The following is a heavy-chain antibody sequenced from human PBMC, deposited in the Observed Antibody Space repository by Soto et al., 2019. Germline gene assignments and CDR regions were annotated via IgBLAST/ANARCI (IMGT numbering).Heavy chain of an antibody. CDR3: ARQGGXXXXMSDY. CDR2: IYPGDSDX. D-gene: IGHD3-16*01. V-gene: IGHV5-51*01. J-gene: IGHJ4*02. CDR1: GYTFSKCG. Sequence: PGESLKISXXGSGYTFSKCGXXWVRQTPGKGLEWMGMIYPGDSDXXYSPSFEGQVTFSVDKSINTAYLQWNSLKASDTAMYYCARQGGXXXXMSDYWGQGTLVTVSS.